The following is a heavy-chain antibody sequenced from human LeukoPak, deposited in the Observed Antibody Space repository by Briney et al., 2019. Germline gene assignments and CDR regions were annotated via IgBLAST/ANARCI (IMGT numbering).Heavy chain of an antibody. Sequence: GGSLRLSCAASGFTFSSFAMSWIRQAPGEGLEWVSYISSSGSTIYYADSVKGRFTISRDNAKNSLYLQMNSLRAEDTAVYYCARGLRYYPAGYWGQGTLVTVSS. V-gene: IGHV3-11*04. CDR2: ISSSGSTI. CDR1: GFTFSSFA. CDR3: ARGLRYYPAGY. J-gene: IGHJ4*02. D-gene: IGHD2/OR15-2a*01.